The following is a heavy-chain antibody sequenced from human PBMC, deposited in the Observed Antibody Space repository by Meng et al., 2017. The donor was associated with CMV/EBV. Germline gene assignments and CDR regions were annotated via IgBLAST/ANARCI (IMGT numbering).Heavy chain of an antibody. J-gene: IGHJ4*02. CDR3: ASVQGLGVS. V-gene: IGHV4-61*02. Sequence: QVELEEAGQGLVKHSQTLSFTCTVSGGSISSGSYYWSWIRQPAGKGLEWIGRIYTSGSTNYNPSLKSRVTISVDTSKNQFSLKLSSVTAADTAAYYCASVQGLGVSWGQGTLVTVSS. CDR1: GGSISSGSYY. D-gene: IGHD3-10*01. CDR2: IYTSGST.